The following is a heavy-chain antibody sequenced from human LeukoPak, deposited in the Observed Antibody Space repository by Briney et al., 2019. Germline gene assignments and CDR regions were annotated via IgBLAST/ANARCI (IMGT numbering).Heavy chain of an antibody. CDR1: GFTFCTHL. V-gene: IGHV3-7*01. CDR2: IKEEGSEK. D-gene: IGHD5-18*01. J-gene: IGHJ4*02. CDR3: AREGGYSYGTGY. Sequence: PGGSLRLSCAALGFTFCTHLMRCVRHAPGKGREWVASIKEEGSEKSYVDSVKGQFTITRDDAKNSVYLQMNSLRAEDTAVYYGAREGGYSYGTGYWGQGTLVTVSS.